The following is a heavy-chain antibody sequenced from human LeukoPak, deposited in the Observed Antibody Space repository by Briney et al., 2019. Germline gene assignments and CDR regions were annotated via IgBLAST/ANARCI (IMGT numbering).Heavy chain of an antibody. CDR2: ISGSGGST. J-gene: IGHJ6*03. CDR1: GFTFSNYA. CDR3: AKGWDLLGDCYYYMDV. Sequence: GGSLRLSCAASGFTFSNYAMSWVRQAPGKGLEWVSVISGSGGSTYYGDSVKGRFTISRDNSKNTLYLQMNSLRAEDTAVYYCAKGWDLLGDCYYYMDVWGKGTTVTVSS. D-gene: IGHD3-16*01. V-gene: IGHV3-23*01.